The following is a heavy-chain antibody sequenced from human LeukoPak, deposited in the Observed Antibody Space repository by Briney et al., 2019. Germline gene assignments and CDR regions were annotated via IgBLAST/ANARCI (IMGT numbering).Heavy chain of an antibody. D-gene: IGHD3-10*01. J-gene: IGHJ5*02. Sequence: PGRSLRLSCAASGFTFSSYAMHWVRQAPGKGLEWVAVISYDGSNKYYADSVKGRFTISRDNSKNALYLQMNSLRAEDTAVYYCARDLQLWFGEAPYNWFDPWGQGTLVTVSS. CDR2: ISYDGSNK. V-gene: IGHV3-30-3*01. CDR1: GFTFSSYA. CDR3: ARDLQLWFGEAPYNWFDP.